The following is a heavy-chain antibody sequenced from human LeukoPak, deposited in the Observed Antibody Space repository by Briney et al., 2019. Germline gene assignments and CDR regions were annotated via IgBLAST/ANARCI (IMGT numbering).Heavy chain of an antibody. CDR2: IRYDGSNK. D-gene: IGHD3-10*01. CDR3: AKSRGGFGEFFDY. CDR1: GFTFSSYA. J-gene: IGHJ4*02. V-gene: IGHV3-30*02. Sequence: GGSLRLSCAASGFTFSSYAMSWVRQAPGKGLEWVAFIRYDGSNKYYADSVKGRFTISRDNSKNTLYLQMNSLRAEDTAAYYCAKSRGGFGEFFDYWGQGTLVTVSS.